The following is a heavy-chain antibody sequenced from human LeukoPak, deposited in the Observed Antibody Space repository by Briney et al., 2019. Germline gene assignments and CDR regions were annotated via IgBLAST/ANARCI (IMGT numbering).Heavy chain of an antibody. V-gene: IGHV4-39*07. CDR1: GGSISSSSYY. CDR3: ARLKATVSIHAYFDY. Sequence: SETLSLTCTVSGGSISSSSYYWGWIRQPPGKGLEWIGSIYYSGSTYYNPSLKSRVTISVDTSKNQFSLELSSVTAADTAVYYCARLKATVSIHAYFDYWGQGTLVTVSS. D-gene: IGHD4-17*01. J-gene: IGHJ4*02. CDR2: IYYSGST.